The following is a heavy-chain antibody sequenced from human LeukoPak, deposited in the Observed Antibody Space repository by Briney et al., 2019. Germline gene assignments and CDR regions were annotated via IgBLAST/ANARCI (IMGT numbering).Heavy chain of an antibody. V-gene: IGHV3-49*03. CDR1: GFTFGDYP. CDR3: TRDYQYEY. CDR2: IRIKTLGETT. D-gene: IGHD2/OR15-2a*01. J-gene: IGHJ1*01. Sequence: GGSLRLSCTTSGFTFGDYPMTWIRQATGEGGEWVGLIRIKTLGETTLYAASVNGRFTISRDDSKGIAYLQMNSLKTEDSAVYYCTRDYQYEYWGQGTLVTVPS.